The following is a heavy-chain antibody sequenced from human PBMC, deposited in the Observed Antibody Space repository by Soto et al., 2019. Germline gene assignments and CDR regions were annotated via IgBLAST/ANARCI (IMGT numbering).Heavy chain of an antibody. Sequence: GGSLRLSCAASGFNFSSYAMSWVRQAPGKGLEWVSAIRNSGGSTYYADSVKGRFTVSRDNSKNTVYLQMNSLRAEDTAVYYCAKDYRNYYYYYAMDVWGQATTVTVSS. D-gene: IGHD4-4*01. CDR1: GFNFSSYA. J-gene: IGHJ6*02. V-gene: IGHV3-23*01. CDR3: AKDYRNYYYYYAMDV. CDR2: IRNSGGST.